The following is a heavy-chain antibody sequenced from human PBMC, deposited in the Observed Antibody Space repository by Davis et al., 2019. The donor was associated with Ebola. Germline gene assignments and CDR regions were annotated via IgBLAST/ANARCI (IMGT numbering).Heavy chain of an antibody. D-gene: IGHD3-10*01. CDR1: GYTFTSYD. Sequence: ASVKVSCKASGYTFTSYDIYWVRQATGQGLEWMGWMNPNSGNTGYAQKFQGRVTMTSNTSISTAYMELSSLRSEDTAVYYCARGSSDYYASGSYSNPFDYWGQGTLVTVSS. CDR3: ARGSSDYYASGSYSNPFDY. J-gene: IGHJ4*02. V-gene: IGHV1-8*01. CDR2: MNPNSGNT.